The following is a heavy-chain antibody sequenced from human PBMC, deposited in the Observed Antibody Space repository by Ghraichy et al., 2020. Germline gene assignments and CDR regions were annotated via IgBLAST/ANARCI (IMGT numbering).Heavy chain of an antibody. CDR2: IYYSGST. CDR3: ASTVTAKGPFFDY. D-gene: IGHD4-17*01. CDR1: GGSISSYY. V-gene: IGHV4-59*01. Sequence: SETLSLTCTVSGGSISSYYWSWIRQPPGKGLEWIGYIYYSGSTNYNPSLKSRVTISVDTSKNQFSLKLSSVTAADTAVYYCASTVTAKGPFFDYWGQGTLVTVSS. J-gene: IGHJ4*02.